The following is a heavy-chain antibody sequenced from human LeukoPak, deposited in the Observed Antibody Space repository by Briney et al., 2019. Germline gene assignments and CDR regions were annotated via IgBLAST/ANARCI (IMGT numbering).Heavy chain of an antibody. CDR3: ARAERWLQPYFDY. J-gene: IGHJ4*02. D-gene: IGHD5-24*01. V-gene: IGHV3-30-3*01. CDR2: ISYDGINK. Sequence: GGSLRLSCAASGFTFSSFAMHWVRQAPGTGLEWVAVISYDGINKYYADSVRGRFTISRDNSKNTLYLQMNSLRAEDTAVYYCARAERWLQPYFDYWGQGTLVTVS. CDR1: GFTFSSFA.